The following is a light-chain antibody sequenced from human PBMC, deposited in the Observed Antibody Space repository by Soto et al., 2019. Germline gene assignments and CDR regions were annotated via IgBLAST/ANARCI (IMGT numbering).Light chain of an antibody. Sequence: DIQMTQSPSTLSASVGDRVTITCRASQSISSYLAWYQQKPGKAPKLLIYNASDLESGVPSRFSGSGSGTEFTLTISRLQPDDFATYYCQQYNRYSYTFGQGTKLEIK. J-gene: IGKJ2*01. CDR2: NAS. V-gene: IGKV1-5*01. CDR1: QSISSY. CDR3: QQYNRYSYT.